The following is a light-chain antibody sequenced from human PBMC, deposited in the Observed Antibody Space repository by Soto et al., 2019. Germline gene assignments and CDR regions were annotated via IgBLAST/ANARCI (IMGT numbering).Light chain of an antibody. V-gene: IGLV2-8*01. CDR2: EVS. Sequence: QSALTQPPSASGSPGQSVTISCTGTSSDVGGYNYVSWYQQPPGKAPKLMISEVSKRPSGVPDRFSGSKSGNTASLTVSGLQAEDEADYYCRSFAGNNNLVFGGGTKLTVL. CDR3: RSFAGNNNLV. J-gene: IGLJ2*01. CDR1: SSDVGGYNY.